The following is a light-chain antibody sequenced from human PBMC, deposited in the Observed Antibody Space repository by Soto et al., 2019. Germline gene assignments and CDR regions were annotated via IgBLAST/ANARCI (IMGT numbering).Light chain of an antibody. CDR3: QQSYSTPLT. CDR1: QSIGTY. J-gene: IGKJ4*01. V-gene: IGKV1-39*01. Sequence: DIQMTQSPSSLSASVGDRVTITCRASQSIGTYLNWYQQKPGKAPKLLIYGTSRFSGGGSGTDFTLTISSXQPEDFATYHCQQSYSTPLTFGGGTKVDIK.